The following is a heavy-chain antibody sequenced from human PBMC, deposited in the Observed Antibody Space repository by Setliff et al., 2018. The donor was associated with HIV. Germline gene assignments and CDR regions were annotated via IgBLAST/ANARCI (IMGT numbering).Heavy chain of an antibody. CDR2: IFTNEFT. CDR3: ARSPPRQWLQWELQVGYSDY. CDR1: GGSFSGYY. V-gene: IGHV4-34*12. J-gene: IGHJ4*02. Sequence: KTSETLSLTCAVYGGSFSGYYWTWIRQPPGKGLEWIGFIFTNEFTYYDPSLKSRVTISADTSNTQFSLKLSSVTAAYTAVYYCARSPPRQWLQWELQVGYSDYWGQGTQVTVSS. D-gene: IGHD1-26*01.